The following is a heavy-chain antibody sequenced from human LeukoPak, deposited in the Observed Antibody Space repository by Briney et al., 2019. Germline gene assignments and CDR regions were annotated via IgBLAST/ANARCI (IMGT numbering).Heavy chain of an antibody. Sequence: PSETLSLTCSVSGGSINGYSWGWVRQAPGKGLECIRYMFDRGSPNHHPSLQNRVTTSVDTSKNEFYLRLTSVTAADTAVYYCARRIQLWSYWHFDLWGRGTLVTVSS. CDR3: ARRIQLWSYWHFDL. CDR2: MFDRGSP. J-gene: IGHJ2*01. V-gene: IGHV4-4*09. D-gene: IGHD5-18*01. CDR1: GGSINGYS.